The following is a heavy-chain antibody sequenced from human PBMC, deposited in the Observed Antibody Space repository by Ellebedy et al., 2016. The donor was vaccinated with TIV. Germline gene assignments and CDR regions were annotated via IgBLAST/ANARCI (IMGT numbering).Heavy chain of an antibody. J-gene: IGHJ4*02. D-gene: IGHD2-8*01. CDR1: AFTFRSYA. CDR2: LSGSGGNT. V-gene: IGHV3-23*01. CDR3: AKGRRMVYATGGLDS. Sequence: PGGSLRLSCASSAFTFRSYAMSWVRQAPGKGLEWVSALSGSGGNTYYADSVKGRFTISRDNSKNTLYLQMNSLRAEDTAVYYCAKGRRMVYATGGLDSWGQGTLVTVSS.